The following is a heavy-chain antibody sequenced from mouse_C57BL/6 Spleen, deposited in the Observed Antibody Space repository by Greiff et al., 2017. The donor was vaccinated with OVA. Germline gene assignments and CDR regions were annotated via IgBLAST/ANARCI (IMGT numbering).Heavy chain of an antibody. D-gene: IGHD2-5*01. Sequence: VKLMESGPGLVAPSQSLSITCTVSGFSLTSYAISWVRQPPGKGLEWLGVIWTGGGTNYNSALKSRLSISKDNSKSQVFLKMNSLQTDDTARYYCARAYYSNYGYFDYWGQGTTLTVSS. CDR1: GFSLTSYA. CDR2: IWTGGGT. V-gene: IGHV2-9-1*01. CDR3: ARAYYSNYGYFDY. J-gene: IGHJ2*01.